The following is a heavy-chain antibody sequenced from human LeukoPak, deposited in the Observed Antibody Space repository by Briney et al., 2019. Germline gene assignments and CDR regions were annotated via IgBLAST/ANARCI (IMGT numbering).Heavy chain of an antibody. CDR1: GITLSSYA. Sequence: PGGSLRLSCTAFGITLSSYAMTWVRQAPGKGLEWVSTISGRGDTTNYADSVKGRFTISRDNSENTLFLQMNSLRAEGTAVYYCAKDPGSSWYYFDYWGQGTLVTVSS. J-gene: IGHJ4*02. D-gene: IGHD6-13*01. CDR2: ISGRGDTT. CDR3: AKDPGSSWYYFDY. V-gene: IGHV3-23*01.